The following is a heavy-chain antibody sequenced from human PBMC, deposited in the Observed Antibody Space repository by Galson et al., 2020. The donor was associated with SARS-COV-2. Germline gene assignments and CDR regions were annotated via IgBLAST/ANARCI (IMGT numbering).Heavy chain of an antibody. J-gene: IGHJ4*02. CDR3: ARGTRDITMIVVVMTAVSCHFDL. CDR1: GGSFSDYY. V-gene: IGHV4-34*01. Sequence: SQASETLSLTCAVYGGSFSDYYWSWIRQPPGRGLEWIGEVNHRGSTSYNPSLESRVRISLDASKKQFSLKLSSVTAADSGVYYCARGTRDITMIVVVMTAVSCHFDLWGLGSLVTVSS. D-gene: IGHD3-22*01. CDR2: VNHRGST.